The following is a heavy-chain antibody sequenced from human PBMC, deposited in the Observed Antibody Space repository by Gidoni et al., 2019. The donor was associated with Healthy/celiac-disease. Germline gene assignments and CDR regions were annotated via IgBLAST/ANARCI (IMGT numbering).Heavy chain of an antibody. CDR1: GFTFSSYS. D-gene: IGHD6-13*01. Sequence: EVQLVESGGGLVKPGGSLRLSCAASGFTFSSYSMNWVRQAPGKGLEWVSSISSSSSYIYYADSVKGRFTISRDNAKNSLYLQMNSLRAEDTAVYYCARGPTVGSSWDYWGQGTLVTVSS. CDR2: ISSSSSYI. V-gene: IGHV3-21*01. J-gene: IGHJ4*02. CDR3: ARGPTVGSSWDY.